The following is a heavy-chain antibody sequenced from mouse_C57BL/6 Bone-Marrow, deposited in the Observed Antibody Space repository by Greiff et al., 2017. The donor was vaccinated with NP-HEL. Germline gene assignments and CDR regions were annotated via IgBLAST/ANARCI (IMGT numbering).Heavy chain of an antibody. CDR1: GFNIKDDY. Sequence: EVKLQQSGAELVRPGASVKLSCTASGFNIKDDYMHWVKQRPEQGLEWIGWIDPENGDTEYASKFQGKATITADTSSNTAYLQLSSLTSEDTAVYYCTTDGYYLAWFAYWGQGTLVTVSA. D-gene: IGHD2-3*01. CDR3: TTDGYYLAWFAY. V-gene: IGHV14-4*01. J-gene: IGHJ3*01. CDR2: IDPENGDT.